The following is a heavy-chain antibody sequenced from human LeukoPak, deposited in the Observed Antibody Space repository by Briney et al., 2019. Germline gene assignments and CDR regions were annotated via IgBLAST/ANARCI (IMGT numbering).Heavy chain of an antibody. Sequence: PGRSLRLSCAASGFTFSSYAMHWVRQAPGKGLEWVAVISYDGSNKYYADSVKGRFTISRDNSKNTLYLQMNSLGAEDTAVYYCARRLALDYWGQGTLVTVSS. CDR3: ARRLALDY. CDR2: ISYDGSNK. J-gene: IGHJ4*02. D-gene: IGHD6-25*01. V-gene: IGHV3-30-3*01. CDR1: GFTFSSYA.